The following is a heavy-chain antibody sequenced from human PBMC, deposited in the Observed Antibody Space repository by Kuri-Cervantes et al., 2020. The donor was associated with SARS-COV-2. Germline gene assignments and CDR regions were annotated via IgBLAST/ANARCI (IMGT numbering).Heavy chain of an antibody. CDR1: GFTFSNYS. Sequence: GESLKISCAASGFTFSNYSMSWVRQAPGKGLEWVSAISGSGGSTYYADSVKGRFTISRDNSKNTLYLQMNSLRAEDTAVYYCAKAVKAVAGTVLDWFDPWGQGTLVTVSS. V-gene: IGHV3-23*01. CDR2: ISGSGGST. CDR3: AKAVKAVAGTVLDWFDP. D-gene: IGHD6-19*01. J-gene: IGHJ5*02.